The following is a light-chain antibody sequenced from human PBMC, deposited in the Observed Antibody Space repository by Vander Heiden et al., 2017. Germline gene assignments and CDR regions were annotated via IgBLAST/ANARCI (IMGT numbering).Light chain of an antibody. J-gene: IGLJ3*02. CDR3: AESDDSLNGLV. Sequence: QSVLTQPPSASGTPGQRVTISCSGSSSNIGSNTVNWYQQLPGTAPKLRIYSNNQRPSGVPDRFSGSKSGTSASLEISGLQSEDEADDYCAESDDSLNGLVFGGGTKLTVL. V-gene: IGLV1-44*01. CDR1: SSNIGSNT. CDR2: SNN.